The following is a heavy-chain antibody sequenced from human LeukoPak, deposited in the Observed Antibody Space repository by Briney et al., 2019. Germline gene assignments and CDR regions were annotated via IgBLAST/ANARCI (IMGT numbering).Heavy chain of an antibody. CDR1: GFTLSNYW. D-gene: IGHD5-12*01. Sequence: PGGSLRLSCAASGFTLSNYWMSWVRQAPGRGLEWVANIKQDGSEKNYVDSVKGRFTISRDNAKNSLFLQMDGLTAEDTAVYYCARDRDGGYDSLYYYYYMDVWGKGTMVTVSS. CDR2: IKQDGSEK. V-gene: IGHV3-7*01. CDR3: ARDRDGGYDSLYYYYYMDV. J-gene: IGHJ6*03.